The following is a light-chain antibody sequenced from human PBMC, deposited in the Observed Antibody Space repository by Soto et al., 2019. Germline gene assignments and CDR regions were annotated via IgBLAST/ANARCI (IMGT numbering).Light chain of an antibody. V-gene: IGKV3-20*01. Sequence: EIVLTQSPGTLSLSPGESATLSCRASQTIGSSYLAWYQQRPGQAPRLHIYGGANRATGIPDRFSATGSETDFTLAISRLEPEDFAVYYCQQYRTPSQTFGQGTKVE. CDR1: QTIGSSY. J-gene: IGKJ1*01. CDR3: QQYRTPSQT. CDR2: GGA.